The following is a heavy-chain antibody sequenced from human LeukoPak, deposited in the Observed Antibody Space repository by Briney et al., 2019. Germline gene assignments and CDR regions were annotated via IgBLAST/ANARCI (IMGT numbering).Heavy chain of an antibody. V-gene: IGHV3-15*01. CDR2: VKSETSGGTA. J-gene: IGHJ4*02. CDR1: GFNFRPAW. Sequence: PGGSLRLSCAASGFNFRPAWMTWVRQAPGKGLEWVGRVKSETSGGTADYGAPVKGRFTISRDDSRATVWLQMSGLRTEDTAVYYCVADDSAWGVGELDHWGQGALVTVSS. CDR3: VADDSAWGVGELDH. D-gene: IGHD3-10*01.